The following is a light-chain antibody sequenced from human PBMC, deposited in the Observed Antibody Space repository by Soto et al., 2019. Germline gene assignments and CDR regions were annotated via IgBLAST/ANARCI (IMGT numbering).Light chain of an antibody. CDR2: GAY. J-gene: IGKJ1*01. V-gene: IGKV1-39*01. CDR1: QTISNY. Sequence: DIQMTQSPSSLSAAVGDRVTISCRAGQTISNYLSWYQQKPGKAPNLLTYGAYSLQSGVPSRFSGSGSGTDFTLTISSLHPEDFATYYCQQSYSAPWTFGQGTKVEIK. CDR3: QQSYSAPWT.